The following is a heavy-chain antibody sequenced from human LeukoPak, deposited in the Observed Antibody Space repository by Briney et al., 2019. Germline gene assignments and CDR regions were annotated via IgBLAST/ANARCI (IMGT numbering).Heavy chain of an antibody. Sequence: GESLKISCKGSGYSFTSYWIGWVRQMPGKGLEWMGSIYPGDSDTRYRPSFQGQVPMSADKSITTADLQWSSLKASDTAMYYCASLARRVYVEYYFDYWGQGTLVTVSS. CDR3: ASLARRVYVEYYFDY. CDR2: IYPGDSDT. D-gene: IGHD2-8*01. V-gene: IGHV5-51*01. J-gene: IGHJ4*02. CDR1: GYSFTSYW.